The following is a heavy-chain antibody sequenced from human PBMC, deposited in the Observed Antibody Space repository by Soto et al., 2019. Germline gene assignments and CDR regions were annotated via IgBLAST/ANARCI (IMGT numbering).Heavy chain of an antibody. J-gene: IGHJ6*02. Sequence: SESLSLTCAVYGASFIGFYWSLIRQPPGKWLEWIGEINHSGSTNYNPSLKSRVTISVDTSKNQFSLKLSSVTAADTAVYYCARPTRQWLGLRYYYGMDVWGQGTTVT. V-gene: IGHV4-34*01. CDR3: ARPTRQWLGLRYYYGMDV. CDR2: INHSGST. D-gene: IGHD6-19*01. CDR1: GASFIGFY.